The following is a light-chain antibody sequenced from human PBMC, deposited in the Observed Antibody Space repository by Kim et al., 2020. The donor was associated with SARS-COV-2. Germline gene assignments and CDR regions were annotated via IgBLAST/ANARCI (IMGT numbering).Light chain of an antibody. J-gene: IGLJ3*02. CDR2: ANN. CDR1: SLRTYF. Sequence: SSELTQDPAVSVALGQTVGVTCQGDSLRTYFASWYQLKPGQAPLRVIYANNYRPSGIPDRFSGSTSGNTASLTITGTQAEDEADYYCHSWDSSGNHWVFGGGTQLTVL. CDR3: HSWDSSGNHWV. V-gene: IGLV3-19*02.